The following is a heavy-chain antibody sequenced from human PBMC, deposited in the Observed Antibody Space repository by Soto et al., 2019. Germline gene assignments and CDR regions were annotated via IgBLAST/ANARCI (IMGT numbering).Heavy chain of an antibody. Sequence: ASVKVSCKASGYTFTSYDINWVRQATGQGLEWMGWMNPNSGNTGYAQKFQGRVTMTRNTSISTAYMELSSLRSEDTAVYYCARSHRSRYDFWSGYPIYYYYGMDVWGQGTTVTVSS. V-gene: IGHV1-8*01. J-gene: IGHJ6*02. CDR3: ARSHRSRYDFWSGYPIYYYYGMDV. CDR1: GYTFTSYD. CDR2: MNPNSGNT. D-gene: IGHD3-3*01.